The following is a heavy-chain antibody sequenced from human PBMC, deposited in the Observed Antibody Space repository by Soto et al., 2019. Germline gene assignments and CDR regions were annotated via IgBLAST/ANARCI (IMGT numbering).Heavy chain of an antibody. Sequence: QVQLVQSGAEVKKPGASVKVSCKASGYTLTSHGISWVRQAPGQGLEWMGWISAYNGNTNYAQKIQGRVTMTTDTSTSTAYLGLRILRSCDTAVYYCAREGGNSGVPCEYYYDMDVWGQGTTVTVSS. CDR2: ISAYNGNT. J-gene: IGHJ6*02. V-gene: IGHV1-18*01. D-gene: IGHD4-4*01. CDR3: AREGGNSGVPCEYYYDMDV. CDR1: GYTLTSHG.